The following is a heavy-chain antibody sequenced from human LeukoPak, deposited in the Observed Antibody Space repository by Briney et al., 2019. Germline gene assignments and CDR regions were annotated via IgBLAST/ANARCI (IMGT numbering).Heavy chain of an antibody. CDR1: GYTFTGYY. V-gene: IGHV1-2*04. Sequence: ASVKVSCKASGYTFTGYYMHWVRQALGQGLEWMGWINPNSGGTNYAQKFQGWVTMTRDTSISTAYMELSRLRSDDTAVYYCARESIAVAEVPFDYWGQGTLVTVSS. D-gene: IGHD6-19*01. J-gene: IGHJ4*02. CDR2: INPNSGGT. CDR3: ARESIAVAEVPFDY.